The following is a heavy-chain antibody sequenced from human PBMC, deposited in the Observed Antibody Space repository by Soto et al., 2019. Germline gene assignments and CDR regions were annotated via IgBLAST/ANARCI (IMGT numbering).Heavy chain of an antibody. CDR1: GGSISSSSYY. CDR2: IYYSGST. V-gene: IGHV4-39*01. Sequence: TSETLSLTCTVSGGSISSSSYYWGWIRQPPGKGLEWIGSIYYSGSTYYNPSLKSRVTISVDTSKNQFSLKLSSVTAADTAVYYCARSGDRDADYYYGMDVWGQGTTVTVSS. J-gene: IGHJ6*02. D-gene: IGHD7-27*01. CDR3: ARSGDRDADYYYGMDV.